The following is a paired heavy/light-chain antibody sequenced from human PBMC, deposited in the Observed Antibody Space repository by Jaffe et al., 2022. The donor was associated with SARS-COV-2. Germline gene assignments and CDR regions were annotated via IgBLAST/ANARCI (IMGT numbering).Heavy chain of an antibody. CDR3: ARSQYLRIDVFNN. V-gene: IGHV3-7*03. J-gene: IGHJ3*02. D-gene: IGHD2-2*01. Sequence: EVQLVESGGALVQPGGSLRLSCVASGFTFSNDWMGWVRQAPGKGLEWVANIKKDGSEKLYVDSVKGRFTISRDNAENSLYLQMNSLRAEDTAVYYCARSQYLRIDVFNNWGQGTLVTVSS. CDR2: IKKDGSEK. CDR1: GFTFSNDW.
Light chain of an antibody. CDR1: QSVANNH. CDR2: GAS. Sequence: EIVLTQSPGTVSLSPGERATLSCRASQSVANNHLAWYQQKPGQAPRPLIFGASLRSAGISDRFSGSGSGTEFTLTISRLEPEDFAVYYCQQYGSSPTTFGQGTKVEI. CDR3: QQYGSSPTT. V-gene: IGKV3-20*01. J-gene: IGKJ1*01.